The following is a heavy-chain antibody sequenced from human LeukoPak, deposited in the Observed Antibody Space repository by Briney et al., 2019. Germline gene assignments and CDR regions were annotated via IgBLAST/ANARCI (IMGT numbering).Heavy chain of an antibody. Sequence: GGSLRLSCAASGFTFSSYAMHWVRQAPGKGLEWVAVISYDGSNKYYADSVKGRFTISRDNSKNTLYLQMNSLRAGDTAVYYCARDWSWSFDYWGQGALVTVSS. CDR2: ISYDGSNK. CDR3: ARDWSWSFDY. V-gene: IGHV3-30-3*01. CDR1: GFTFSSYA. D-gene: IGHD1-26*01. J-gene: IGHJ4*02.